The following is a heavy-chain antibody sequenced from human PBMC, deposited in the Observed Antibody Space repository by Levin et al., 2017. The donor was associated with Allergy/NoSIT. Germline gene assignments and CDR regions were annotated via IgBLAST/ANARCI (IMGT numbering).Heavy chain of an antibody. CDR3: AKGTLSNCSGVVCYYFDY. Sequence: PGGSLRLSCAASGFTFSKYAMNWVRQAPGKGLEWVSSITIGGDATYYADSVKGRFTISRDDSKNTVFLQMNSLRAEDTAIYYCAKGTLSNCSGVVCYYFDYWGQGTLVTVSS. J-gene: IGHJ4*02. CDR2: ITIGGDAT. D-gene: IGHD2-8*02. V-gene: IGHV3-23*01. CDR1: GFTFSKYA.